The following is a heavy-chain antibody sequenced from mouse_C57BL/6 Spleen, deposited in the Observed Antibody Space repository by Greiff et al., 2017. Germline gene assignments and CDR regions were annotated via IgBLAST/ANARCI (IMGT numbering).Heavy chain of an antibody. CDR3: ARSDYIGPRRYFDV. V-gene: IGHV1-9*01. Sequence: QVQLKQSGAELMKPGASVKLSCKATGYTFTGYWIEWVKQRPGHGLEWIGEILPGSGSTNYNEKLKGKATFTADTSSNTAYMQLSSLTTEDSAIYYCARSDYIGPRRYFDVWGTGTTVTISS. D-gene: IGHD1-3*01. CDR2: ILPGSGST. CDR1: GYTFTGYW. J-gene: IGHJ1*03.